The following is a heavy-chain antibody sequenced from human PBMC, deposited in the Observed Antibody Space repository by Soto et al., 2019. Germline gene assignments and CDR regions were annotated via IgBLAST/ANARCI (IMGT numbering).Heavy chain of an antibody. CDR3: ATNYGSGSTHFDY. J-gene: IGHJ4*02. V-gene: IGHV1-69*02. CDR2: VIPMLGMA. CDR1: EGTFNSYT. D-gene: IGHD3-10*01. Sequence: QVQLVQSGAEVKKPGSSVKVSCTASEGTFNSYTLSWVRQAPGQGLEWMGRVIPMLGMADFAQKFQGRVMXTXDXXTSTAYMVLSSLRSADTGLYYCATNYGSGSTHFDYWGQGTLSTVSS.